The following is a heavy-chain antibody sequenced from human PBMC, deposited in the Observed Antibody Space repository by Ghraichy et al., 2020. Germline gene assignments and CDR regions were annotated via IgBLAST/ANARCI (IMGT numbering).Heavy chain of an antibody. CDR2: FDPDDGVR. V-gene: IGHV1-24*01. Sequence: ASVKVSCKVSGYRLAKLSLHWVRQAPGKGLEWMGGFDPDDGVRIYAQAFQGRVTMTEDASTNTAYMELSSLTSEDTAIFYCTSGSITTIYFDHWGQGTLVTVSS. CDR3: TSGSITTIYFDH. CDR1: GYRLAKLS. D-gene: IGHD4-11*01. J-gene: IGHJ4*02.